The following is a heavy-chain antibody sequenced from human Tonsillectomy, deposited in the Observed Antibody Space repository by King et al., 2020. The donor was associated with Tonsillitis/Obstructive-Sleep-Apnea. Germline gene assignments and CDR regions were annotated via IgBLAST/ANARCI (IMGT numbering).Heavy chain of an antibody. D-gene: IGHD5-12*01. CDR1: GFSFGNYW. Sequence: VQLVESGGGLVQPGGALRVSSAASGFSFGNYWMNWGRQAPGKGLEWVANIKQEGSEKYYVDSVKGRFTISRDTAKNSLYLQMNSLRAEDTALYYCARGTYDGYDHFDYWGQGTLVTVSS. V-gene: IGHV3-7*04. J-gene: IGHJ4*02. CDR2: IKQEGSEK. CDR3: ARGTYDGYDHFDY.